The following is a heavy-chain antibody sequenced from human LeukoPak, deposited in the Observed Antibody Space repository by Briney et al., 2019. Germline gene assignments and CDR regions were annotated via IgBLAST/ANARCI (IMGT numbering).Heavy chain of an antibody. CDR2: INPNSGGT. J-gene: IGHJ4*02. CDR1: GYTFTGYY. CDR3: AREPDSSGYYSVDY. V-gene: IGHV1-2*02. Sequence: ASVKVSCKASGYTFTGYYMHWVRQAPGQGLEWMGWINPNSGGTNYAQKFQGRVTMTRDTSISTANMELSRLRSDDTAVYYCAREPDSSGYYSVDYWGQGTLVTVSS. D-gene: IGHD3-22*01.